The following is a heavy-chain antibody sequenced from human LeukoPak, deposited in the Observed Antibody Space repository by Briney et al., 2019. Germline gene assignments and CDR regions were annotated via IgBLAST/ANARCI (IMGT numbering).Heavy chain of an antibody. CDR3: ARARGDGYQWYFVL. D-gene: IGHD5-24*01. Sequence: GVSLRLSCAASGFTFSSYWMNWVRQAPGKGLEWVANIKQDGSEKNYVDFVKGRFTISRDNAKNSLDLQMNSLRAEDTAMYYCARARGDGYQWYFVLWGRGTLVTVSS. CDR2: IKQDGSEK. J-gene: IGHJ2*01. CDR1: GFTFSSYW. V-gene: IGHV3-7*01.